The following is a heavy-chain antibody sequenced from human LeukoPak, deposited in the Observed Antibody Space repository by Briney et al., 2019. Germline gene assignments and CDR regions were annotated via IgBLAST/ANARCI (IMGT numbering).Heavy chain of an antibody. J-gene: IGHJ4*02. V-gene: IGHV4-59*08. D-gene: IGHD1-26*01. Sequence: SETLSLTCTVSGGSISSYYWGWIRQPPGKGLEWIGYIYYSGSTNYNPSLKSRVTISLDTSKNQFSLKLSSVTAADTAVYYCATQARIVGATGYFDYWGQGTLVTVSS. CDR2: IYYSGST. CDR1: GGSISSYY. CDR3: ATQARIVGATGYFDY.